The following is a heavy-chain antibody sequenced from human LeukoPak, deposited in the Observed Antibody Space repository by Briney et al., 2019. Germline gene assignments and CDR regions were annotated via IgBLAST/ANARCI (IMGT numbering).Heavy chain of an antibody. J-gene: IGHJ5*02. V-gene: IGHV3-21*01. CDR1: GFTFSSYS. Sequence: GGSLRLSCAASGFTFSSYSMNWVRQAPGKGLEWVSSISSSSSYIYYADSVKGRFTISRDNAKNSLYLQMNSLRAEDTAVYYCAGVAGGWFDPWGQGTLVTVSS. CDR3: AGVAGGWFDP. CDR2: ISSSSSYI.